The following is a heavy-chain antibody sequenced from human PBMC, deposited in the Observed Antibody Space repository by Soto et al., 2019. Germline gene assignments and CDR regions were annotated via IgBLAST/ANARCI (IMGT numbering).Heavy chain of an antibody. J-gene: IGHJ4*02. CDR3: VRGGGGGLFEH. Sequence: GGSLRLSCATSGFPFNDYYMTWIRQAPGKGLEWLSHISPKSTFRNYADSVKGRFTISRDNTESSLFLQMNSLGVDDTAVYSCVRGGGGGLFEHWGQGVLVTVSS. CDR1: GFPFNDYY. D-gene: IGHD2-21*01. V-gene: IGHV3-11*06. CDR2: ISPKSTFR.